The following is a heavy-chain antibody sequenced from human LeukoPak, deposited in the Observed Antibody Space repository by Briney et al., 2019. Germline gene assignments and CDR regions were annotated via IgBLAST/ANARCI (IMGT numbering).Heavy chain of an antibody. CDR1: GYTFTGYY. J-gene: IGHJ4*02. D-gene: IGHD2-2*01. CDR2: INPNSGGT. V-gene: IGHV1-2*02. CDR3: ARANALYCSSTSCLYDY. Sequence: ASVIVSCTASGYTFTGYYMHWVRQAPGQGLEWMAWINPNSGGTYYAQNFHDRITTTRDTSISTAYMELSRLRSDDTAIYYCARANALYCSSTSCLYDYWGQGTLVTVSS.